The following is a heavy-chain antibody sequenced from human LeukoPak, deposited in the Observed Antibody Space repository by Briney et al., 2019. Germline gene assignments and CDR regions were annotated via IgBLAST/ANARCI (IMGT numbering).Heavy chain of an antibody. Sequence: KPSETLSLTCAVYGGSFSGYYWSWIRQPPGKGLEWIGEINHSGSSNYNPSLKSRVTISVDTSKNQFSLKLSSVTAADTAVYYCARTSGSYWGSVLNYFDYWGQGTLVTVSS. V-gene: IGHV4-34*01. CDR1: GGSFSGYY. J-gene: IGHJ4*02. CDR3: ARTSGSYWGSVLNYFDY. CDR2: INHSGSS. D-gene: IGHD1-26*01.